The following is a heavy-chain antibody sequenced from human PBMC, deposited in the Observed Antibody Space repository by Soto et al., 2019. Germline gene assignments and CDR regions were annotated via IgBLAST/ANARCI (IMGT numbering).Heavy chain of an antibody. CDR1: GGSISSYY. D-gene: IGHD6-13*01. J-gene: IGHJ6*02. Sequence: SETLSLTCTETGGSISSYYWIWIRQPPGKGLEWIGYIYYSGSTNYNPSLKSRVTISVDTSKNQFSLKLSSVTAADTAVYYCARTLGIAAAGGYGMDVWGQGTTVTVSS. CDR3: ARTLGIAAAGGYGMDV. V-gene: IGHV4-59*01. CDR2: IYYSGST.